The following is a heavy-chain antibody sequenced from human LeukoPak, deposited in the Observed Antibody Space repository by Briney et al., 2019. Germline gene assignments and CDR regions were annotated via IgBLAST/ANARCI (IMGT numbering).Heavy chain of an antibody. J-gene: IGHJ4*02. CDR3: ARSVAMVRGGRRNYFDH. Sequence: PGGSLRLSCAASGFTCSSYAMHWVRQAPGKGLEWVAVISYDGSNKYYADSVKGRFTIYRDNSKNTLYLQMSSLRAEDTAVYYCARSVAMVRGGRRNYFDHWGQGTLVTVSS. D-gene: IGHD3-10*01. CDR1: GFTCSSYA. CDR2: ISYDGSNK. V-gene: IGHV3-30-3*01.